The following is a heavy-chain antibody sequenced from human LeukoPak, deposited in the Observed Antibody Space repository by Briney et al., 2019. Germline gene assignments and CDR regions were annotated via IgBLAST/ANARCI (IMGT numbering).Heavy chain of an antibody. D-gene: IGHD6-19*01. Sequence: SETLSFTCTVCGFSISSYYWSWIRQPPGKGLEWIGYIYYSGTTNYNPSLKSRVTISVDTSKNQFSLKLNSVTAADTAVYYCARGAGWYEYWGQGTLVTVSS. CDR1: GFSISSYY. CDR3: ARGAGWYEY. CDR2: IYYSGTT. V-gene: IGHV4-59*01. J-gene: IGHJ4*02.